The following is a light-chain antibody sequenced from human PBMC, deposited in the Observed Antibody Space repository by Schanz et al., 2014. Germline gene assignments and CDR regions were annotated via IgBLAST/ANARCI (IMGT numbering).Light chain of an antibody. V-gene: IGKV1-17*03. CDR1: QGISNY. CDR3: QQSYNSPFT. Sequence: DIQMTQSPSAMSAFVGDRVTITCRASQGISNYLAWFQQKPGKDPKRLIYAASSLQRGVPSRFSGSGSGTDYTLTISSLQPEDVATYHCQQSYNSPFTFGQGTKLEIK. J-gene: IGKJ2*01. CDR2: AAS.